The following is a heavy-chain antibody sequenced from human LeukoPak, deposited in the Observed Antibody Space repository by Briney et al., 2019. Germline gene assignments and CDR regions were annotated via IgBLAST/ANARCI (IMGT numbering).Heavy chain of an antibody. J-gene: IGHJ3*02. CDR2: ISYDGSNK. D-gene: IGHD4-11*01. Sequence: GGSLRLSCAASGFTFSSYWMSWVRQAPGKGLEWVAVISYDGSNKYYADSVKGRFTISRDNSKNTLYLQMNSLRAEDTAVYYCAKSFRLHPDAFDIWGQGTMVTVSS. CDR3: AKSFRLHPDAFDI. CDR1: GFTFSSYW. V-gene: IGHV3-30*18.